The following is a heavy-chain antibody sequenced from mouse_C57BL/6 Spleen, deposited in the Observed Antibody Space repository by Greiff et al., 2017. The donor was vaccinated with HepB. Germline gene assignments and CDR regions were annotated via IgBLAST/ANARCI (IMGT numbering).Heavy chain of an antibody. Sequence: EVQLQESGGDLVKPGGSLKLSCAASGFTFSSYGMSWVRQTRDKRLEWVATISSGGSYTYYPDSVKGRFTISRDNAKNTLYLQMSSLKSEDTAMYYCARHGDSNYVYAMDYWGQGTSVTVSS. D-gene: IGHD2-5*01. CDR1: GFTFSSYG. CDR2: ISSGGSYT. CDR3: ARHGDSNYVYAMDY. V-gene: IGHV5-6*01. J-gene: IGHJ4*01.